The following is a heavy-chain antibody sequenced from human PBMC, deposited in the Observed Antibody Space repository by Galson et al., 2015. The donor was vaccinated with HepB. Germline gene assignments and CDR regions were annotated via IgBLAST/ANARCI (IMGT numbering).Heavy chain of an antibody. CDR1: GFTFSSYS. V-gene: IGHV3-21*01. CDR3: ARGHSDGLHAAPQILQH. Sequence: SLRLSCAASGFTFSSYSMTWVRLAPGKGLEWVSSISNINSYIYYADSVKGRFTISRDNARNSLYLHMNSLTAEDTAVYFCARGHSDGLHAAPQILQHWGQGTLVAVSS. J-gene: IGHJ1*01. CDR2: ISNINSYI. D-gene: IGHD5-18*01.